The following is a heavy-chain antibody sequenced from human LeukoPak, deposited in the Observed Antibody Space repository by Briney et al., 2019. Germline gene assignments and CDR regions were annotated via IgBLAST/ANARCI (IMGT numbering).Heavy chain of an antibody. V-gene: IGHV1-8*02. CDR2: MNPNSGNT. Sequence: ASVKVSCKASGYTFTSYDINWVRQATGQGLEWMGWMNPNSGNTGYAQKFQGRVTMTRDTSISTAYMELSRLRSDDTAVYYCARALIVVVNWFDPWGQGTLVTVSS. D-gene: IGHD3-22*01. CDR3: ARALIVVVNWFDP. J-gene: IGHJ5*02. CDR1: GYTFTSYD.